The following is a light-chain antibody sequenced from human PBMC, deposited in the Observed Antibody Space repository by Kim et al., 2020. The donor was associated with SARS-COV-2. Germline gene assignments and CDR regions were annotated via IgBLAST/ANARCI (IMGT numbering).Light chain of an antibody. CDR3: WTWDNSLINCV. V-gene: IGLV1-51*01. CDR2: DNN. CDR1: SSNIRINH. J-gene: IGLJ1*01. Sequence: NVTITCSGSSSNIRINHVSWYQHHQGAAPKLLIYDNNKRPSGFPDRFSGSKSGTSATLGITDLQTEDEADYYCWTWDNSLINCVFGTGTKVTVL.